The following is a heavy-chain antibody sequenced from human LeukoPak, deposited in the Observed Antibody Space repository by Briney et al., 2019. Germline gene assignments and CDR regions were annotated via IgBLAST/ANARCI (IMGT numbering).Heavy chain of an antibody. CDR2: IQQHGSET. D-gene: IGHD2-2*01. J-gene: IGHJ1*01. V-gene: IGHV3-7*01. Sequence: GGSLRLSCEGSGFIFSNYWMSWVRQAPGKGLEWVANIQQHGSETYYGDSVKGRFTISRDNAKNSLYLQMNSLRAEDAAVYYCATYSSSNGREFQYWGQGTLVTVSS. CDR1: GFIFSNYW. CDR3: ATYSSSNGREFQY.